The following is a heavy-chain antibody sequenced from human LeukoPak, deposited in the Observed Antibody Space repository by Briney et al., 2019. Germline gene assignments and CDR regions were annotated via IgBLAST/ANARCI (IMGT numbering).Heavy chain of an antibody. D-gene: IGHD3-22*01. CDR2: ISGSGSTT. CDR3: ASHFDSSGFYYFDY. J-gene: IGHJ4*02. V-gene: IGHV3-23*01. CDR1: GFTFSNYA. Sequence: PGGSPRLSCATSGFTFSNYAMSWVRQAPGKGLEWVSTISGSGSTTYYADSVKGRFTISRDNSENTLYLQMYSLRAEDTAVYYCASHFDSSGFYYFDYWGQGTLVTVSS.